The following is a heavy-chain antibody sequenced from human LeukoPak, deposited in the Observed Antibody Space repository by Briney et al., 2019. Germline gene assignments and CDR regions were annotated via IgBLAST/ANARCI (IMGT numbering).Heavy chain of an antibody. CDR2: ISWNSGSI. J-gene: IGHJ4*02. V-gene: IGHV3-9*01. Sequence: PGGSLRLSCAASGFTFDDYAMHWVRQAPGKGLEWVSGISWNSGSIGYADSVKGRFTISRDNAKNSLYLQMNGLRAEDTALYYCAKETAGNDYWGQGTLVTVSS. CDR1: GFTFDDYA. CDR3: AKETAGNDY. D-gene: IGHD6-13*01.